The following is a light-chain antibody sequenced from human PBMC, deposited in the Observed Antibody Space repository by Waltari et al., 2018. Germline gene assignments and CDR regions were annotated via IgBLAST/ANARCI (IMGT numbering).Light chain of an antibody. CDR1: QTVTSAY. CDR3: QQYDSSPLT. CDR2: DTS. J-gene: IGKJ4*01. Sequence: ILLTQSPGTLSLSPGERATLSCRASQTVTSAYLAWYQQKPGQPPRLLIYDTSSRATAIPDRFSGSGFGTDFTLTIRRLEPEDVAVYYCQQYDSSPLTFGGGTKVEIK. V-gene: IGKV3-20*01.